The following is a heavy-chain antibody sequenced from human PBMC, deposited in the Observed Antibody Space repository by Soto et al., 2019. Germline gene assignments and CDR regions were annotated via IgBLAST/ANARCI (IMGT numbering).Heavy chain of an antibody. Sequence: PSETLSLTCTVSGGSISSSCYYWGWIRQPPGKGLEWIGSIYYSGSTYYNPSLKSRVTISVDTSKNHFSLKLSSVTAADTAVYFCARTLPIIVVVVVATPGAFDIWGQGTMVTVSS. CDR3: ARTLPIIVVVVVATPGAFDI. CDR1: GGSISSSCYY. J-gene: IGHJ3*02. V-gene: IGHV4-39*02. CDR2: IYYSGST. D-gene: IGHD2-15*01.